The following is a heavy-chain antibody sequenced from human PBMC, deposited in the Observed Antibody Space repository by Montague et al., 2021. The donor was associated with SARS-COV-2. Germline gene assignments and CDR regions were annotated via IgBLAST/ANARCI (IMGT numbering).Heavy chain of an antibody. D-gene: IGHD3-9*01. CDR1: GGSISSRSYY. CDR3: ARSRAERYFDWTKLDAHVKPYYFDY. V-gene: IGHV4-39*01. Sequence: SETLSLTCTVSGGSISSRSYYWGWIRQPPGKGLEWIGSIYYSGSTYYNPSLKSRVTISIDTSKNQFSLKLSSVTAADTAVYYCARSRAERYFDWTKLDAHVKPYYFDYWGQGTLVTVSS. CDR2: IYYSGST. J-gene: IGHJ4*02.